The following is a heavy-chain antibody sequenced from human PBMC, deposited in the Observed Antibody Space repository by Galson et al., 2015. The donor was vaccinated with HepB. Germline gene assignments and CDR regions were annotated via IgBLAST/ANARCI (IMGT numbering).Heavy chain of an antibody. Sequence: PALVKPTQTLTLTCTFSGFSLSTSGVGVGWIRQPPGKALEWLALIYWNDDKRYSPSLKSRLTITKDTSKNQVVLTMTNMDPVDTATYYCAHSSYYDSSGYYWGRLKGEGRVFDYWGQGTLVTVSS. CDR3: AHSSYYDSSGYYWGRLKGEGRVFDY. D-gene: IGHD3-22*01. CDR2: IYWNDDK. CDR1: GFSLSTSGVG. V-gene: IGHV2-5*01. J-gene: IGHJ4*02.